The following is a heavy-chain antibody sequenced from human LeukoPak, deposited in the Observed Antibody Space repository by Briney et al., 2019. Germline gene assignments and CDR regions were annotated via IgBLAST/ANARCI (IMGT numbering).Heavy chain of an antibody. CDR3: VRSDNSGYYHRTLDY. D-gene: IGHD3-22*01. CDR1: GYTFSAYG. J-gene: IGHJ4*02. V-gene: IGHV1-18*01. Sequence: ASVKVSCKASGYTFSAYGFSWVRQAPGQGLEWMGWISTYNGNRNYAQKFQGRVTMTTYTSTSTAYMELRSLRSDDTAMYYCVRSDNSGYYHRTLDYWGQGTLVTVYS. CDR2: ISTYNGNR.